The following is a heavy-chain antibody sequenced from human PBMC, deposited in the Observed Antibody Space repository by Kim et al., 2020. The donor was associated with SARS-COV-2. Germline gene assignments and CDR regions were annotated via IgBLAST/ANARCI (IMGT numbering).Heavy chain of an antibody. J-gene: IGHJ4*02. Sequence: AETLSLTCTVSGGSMNGYYWAWIRQPPGKGLEWIGNIYYSGGTKYNPSLKSRVPISVDTSKNHVSLKLSSVTAADTAVYYCTRHVGKWGFDSWGQGGLVAISS. CDR3: TRHVGKWGFDS. V-gene: IGHV4-59*08. CDR2: IYYSGGT. CDR1: GGSMNGYY. D-gene: IGHD7-27*01.